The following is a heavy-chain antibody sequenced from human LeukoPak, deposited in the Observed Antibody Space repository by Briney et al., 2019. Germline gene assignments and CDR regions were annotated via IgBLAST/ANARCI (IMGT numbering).Heavy chain of an antibody. J-gene: IGHJ6*02. Sequence: ASVKVSRKASGYTFTGYSIHWVRQAPGQGLEWMGRINPNSGDTNYAQKFQGRVTMTRDTSTSTVYMELSSLRSEDTAVYYCAREYPGVHYYYYGMDVWGQGTTVTVSS. CDR2: INPNSGDT. V-gene: IGHV1-2*06. CDR1: GYTFTGYS. D-gene: IGHD2-8*01. CDR3: AREYPGVHYYYYGMDV.